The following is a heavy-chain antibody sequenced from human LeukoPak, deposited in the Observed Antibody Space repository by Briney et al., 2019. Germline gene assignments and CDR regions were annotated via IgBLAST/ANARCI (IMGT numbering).Heavy chain of an antibody. D-gene: IGHD1-26*01. Sequence: GGSLRLSCETSGFSFSSYNMDWVRQTPGKGLEWISSITTSSTYTFYADSVKGRFTISRDNAKNSLYLQMNSLRGDDTAVYYCARISSGNYFGFDYWGQGTLVTVSS. CDR3: ARISSGNYFGFDY. CDR1: GFSFSSYN. V-gene: IGHV3-21*01. J-gene: IGHJ4*02. CDR2: ITTSSTYT.